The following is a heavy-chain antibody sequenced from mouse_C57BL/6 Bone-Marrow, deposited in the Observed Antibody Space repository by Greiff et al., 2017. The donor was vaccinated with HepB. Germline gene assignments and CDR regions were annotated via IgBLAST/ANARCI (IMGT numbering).Heavy chain of an antibody. V-gene: IGHV1-81*01. D-gene: IGHD2-1*01. CDR2: IYPRSGNT. CDR1: GYTFTSYG. CDR3: ARTFYCNTYAMDY. J-gene: IGHJ4*01. Sequence: VQLQQSGAELARPGASVKLSCKASGYTFTSYGISWVKQRTGQGLEWIGEIYPRSGNTYYNEKFKGKATLTADKSSSTAYMELRSLTSEDSAVYFWARTFYCNTYAMDYWGQGTSVTVSS.